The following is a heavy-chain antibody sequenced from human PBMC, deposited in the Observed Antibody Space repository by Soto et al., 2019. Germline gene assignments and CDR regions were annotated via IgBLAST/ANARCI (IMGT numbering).Heavy chain of an antibody. CDR2: ISAYNGNT. J-gene: IGHJ4*02. CDR1: GYTFTSYG. V-gene: IGHV1-18*01. D-gene: IGHD1-26*01. Sequence: QVQLVQSGAEVKKPGASVKVSCKASGYTFTSYGISWVRQAPGQGLEWMGWISAYNGNTNYAQKLQGRVTMTTDTSTSTAYMELRSVRSDDTAVYYCARAELEWELLGDVDYWGQGTLVTVSS. CDR3: ARAELEWELLGDVDY.